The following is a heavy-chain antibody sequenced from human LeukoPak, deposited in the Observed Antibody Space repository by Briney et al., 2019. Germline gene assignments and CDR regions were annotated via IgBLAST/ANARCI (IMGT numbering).Heavy chain of an antibody. CDR2: IYPGDSDT. Sequence: GESLKISCKDFGYSFTNYWIGWVRQMPGKGLEWMGIIYPGDSDTRYSPSFQGQVTISADKSISTTYLQWSSLKASDTAMYYCARHRTGGNYYGSGRPAYYYYYMDVWGKGTTVTVSS. CDR3: ARHRTGGNYYGSGRPAYYYYYMDV. V-gene: IGHV5-51*01. J-gene: IGHJ6*03. D-gene: IGHD3-10*01. CDR1: GYSFTNYW.